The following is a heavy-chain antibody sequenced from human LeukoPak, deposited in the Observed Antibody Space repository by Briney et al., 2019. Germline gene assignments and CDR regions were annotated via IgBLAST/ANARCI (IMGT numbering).Heavy chain of an antibody. V-gene: IGHV4-59*01. J-gene: IGHJ3*02. CDR3: ARETRLHSGSYSNDAFDI. D-gene: IGHD1-26*01. CDR1: GGSISSYY. CDR2: ISYSGST. Sequence: SETLSLTCTVSGGSISSYYWSWIRQPPGKGLEWIGYISYSGSTDYNPSLKSRVTIPLDTSKNQFSLRLSSVTAADTAVYYCARETRLHSGSYSNDAFDIWGQGTMVTVSS.